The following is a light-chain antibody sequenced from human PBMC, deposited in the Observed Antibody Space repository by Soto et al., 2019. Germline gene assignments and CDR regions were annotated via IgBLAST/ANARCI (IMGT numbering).Light chain of an antibody. V-gene: IGLV2-14*01. J-gene: IGLJ1*01. CDR2: EVI. Sequence: QSALTQPASVSGSPGQSITISCTGTSSDVGAYNYVSWYQQHPGKAPKLMIYEVINRPSGVSNRFSGSKSGNTASLTISGLQAEDEADCYCGSYTSASTLVFGTGTKVTVL. CDR3: GSYTSASTLV. CDR1: SSDVGAYNY.